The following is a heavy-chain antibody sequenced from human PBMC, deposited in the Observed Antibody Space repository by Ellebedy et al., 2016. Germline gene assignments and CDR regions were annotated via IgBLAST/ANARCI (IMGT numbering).Heavy chain of an antibody. CDR3: ARGPRLFTMTRGVLRAMDV. D-gene: IGHD3-10*01. Sequence: SETLSLXCAVYGGSLSGYYWSWIRQPPGKGLEWIGEINHSGNTDYNPSLESRVTVSVDTSKNQFSLILSSVTAADTAVYYCARGPRLFTMTRGVLRAMDVWGQGSTVIVS. CDR1: GGSLSGYY. CDR2: INHSGNT. V-gene: IGHV4-34*01. J-gene: IGHJ6*02.